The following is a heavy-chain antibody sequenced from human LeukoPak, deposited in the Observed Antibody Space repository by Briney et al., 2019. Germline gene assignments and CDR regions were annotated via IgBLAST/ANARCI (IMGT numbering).Heavy chain of an antibody. Sequence: ASVKVSCKASGYTFTSYGISWVRQAPGQGLEWMGWISAYNGNTNYAQKLQGRVTMTTDTSTSTAYMELRSLRSDDTAVYYCARHRRSDYYDSSGYPTDYWSQGTLVTVSS. CDR2: ISAYNGNT. CDR1: GYTFTSYG. V-gene: IGHV1-18*01. D-gene: IGHD3-22*01. J-gene: IGHJ4*02. CDR3: ARHRRSDYYDSSGYPTDY.